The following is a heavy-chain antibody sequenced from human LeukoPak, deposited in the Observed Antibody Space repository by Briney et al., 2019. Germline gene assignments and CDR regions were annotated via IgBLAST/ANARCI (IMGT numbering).Heavy chain of an antibody. J-gene: IGHJ4*02. Sequence: GGSLRLSCAASGFTFSSYEMNWVRQAPGKGLEWVSYISSSGSTIYYADSVKGRFTISRDNAKNPLYLQMNSLRAEDTAVYYCARALASSSWYPLDYWGQGTLVTVSS. D-gene: IGHD6-13*01. CDR1: GFTFSSYE. CDR2: ISSSGSTI. V-gene: IGHV3-48*03. CDR3: ARALASSSWYPLDY.